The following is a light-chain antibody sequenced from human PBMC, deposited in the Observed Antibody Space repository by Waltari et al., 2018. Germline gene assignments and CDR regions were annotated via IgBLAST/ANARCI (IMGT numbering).Light chain of an antibody. Sequence: QSALPQPASMSGSPGQSITIPCTGTSSDVGGYIYVSWYQQHPGEAPKLMIFEVSRRPSGVSDRFSGSKSGNTASLTISGLQAEDEADYYCGSYASGNSILFGGGTKVTVL. CDR2: EVS. V-gene: IGLV2-14*03. CDR1: SSDVGGYIY. CDR3: GSYASGNSIL. J-gene: IGLJ2*01.